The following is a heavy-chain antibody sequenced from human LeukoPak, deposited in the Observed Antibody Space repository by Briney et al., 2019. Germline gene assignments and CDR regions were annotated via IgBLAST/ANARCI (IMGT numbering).Heavy chain of an antibody. J-gene: IGHJ4*02. CDR1: GFTFSNYG. CDR2: INQDGSEK. Sequence: GGSLRLSCAASGFTFSNYGMDWVRQAPGKGLEWVANINQDGSEKYYVDSVKGRFTISRDNAKNSLYLQMNNLRGEDTAVYYRARGHYYDFDWGQGTLVTVSS. V-gene: IGHV3-7*01. CDR3: ARGHYYDFD. D-gene: IGHD3-22*01.